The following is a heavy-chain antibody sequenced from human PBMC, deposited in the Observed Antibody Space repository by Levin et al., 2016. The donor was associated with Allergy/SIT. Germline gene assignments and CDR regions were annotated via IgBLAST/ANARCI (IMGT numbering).Heavy chain of an antibody. J-gene: IGHJ4*02. V-gene: IGHV4-34*01. D-gene: IGHD3-10*01. Sequence: SETLSLTCAVYGGSFSGYYWSWIRQPPGKGLEWIGEINHSGSTNYNPSLKSRVTISVDTSKNQFSLKLSSVTAADTAVYYCARVGRYYYGSGSERTDYWGQGTLVTVSS. CDR3: ARVGRYYYGSGSERTDY. CDR1: GGSFSGYY. CDR2: INHSGST.